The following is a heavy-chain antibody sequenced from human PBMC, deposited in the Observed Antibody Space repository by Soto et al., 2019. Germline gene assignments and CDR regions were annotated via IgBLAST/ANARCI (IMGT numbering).Heavy chain of an antibody. V-gene: IGHV1-69*04. J-gene: IGHJ4*02. Sequence: SVKVSCKASGGAFSSYAIHWVRQAPGQGLEWLGKIIPSYDRTNYAQKFQGRVTVTADTYTTTAYMELSSLRSDDTAVYYCARDPSNDYGGDTFDYWGQGTLVTVSS. CDR2: IIPSYDRT. D-gene: IGHD4-17*01. CDR1: GGAFSSYA. CDR3: ARDPSNDYGGDTFDY.